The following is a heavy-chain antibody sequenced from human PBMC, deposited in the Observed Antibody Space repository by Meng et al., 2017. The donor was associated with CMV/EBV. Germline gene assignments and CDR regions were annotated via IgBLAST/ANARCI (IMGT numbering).Heavy chain of an antibody. V-gene: IGHV4-30-4*08. J-gene: IGHJ4*02. CDR3: TRAQYSSSCDY. Sequence: QVKVEDVGPGLVKPSQTLSLTCTVSGGSISSGDYYWSWIRQPPGKGLEWIGYIYYSGSTYYNPSLKSRVTISVDTSKNQFSLKLSSVTAADTAVYYCTRAQYSSSCDYWGQGTLVTVSS. CDR1: GGSISSGDYY. D-gene: IGHD6-13*01. CDR2: IYYSGST.